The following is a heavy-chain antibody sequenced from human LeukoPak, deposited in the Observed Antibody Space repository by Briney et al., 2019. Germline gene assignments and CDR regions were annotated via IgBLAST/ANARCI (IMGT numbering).Heavy chain of an antibody. CDR1: GGSISSGDYY. D-gene: IGHD2-2*01. CDR2: IYYSGST. CDR3: ARVGVVPAAIVWFDP. V-gene: IGHV4-30-4*01. Sequence: SETLSLTCTVSGGSISSGDYYWSWIRQPPGKGLEWIGYIYYSGSTYYNPSLKSRVTISVDTSKNQFSLKLSSVTAADTAVYYCARVGVVPAAIVWFDPWGQGTLVTVSS. J-gene: IGHJ5*02.